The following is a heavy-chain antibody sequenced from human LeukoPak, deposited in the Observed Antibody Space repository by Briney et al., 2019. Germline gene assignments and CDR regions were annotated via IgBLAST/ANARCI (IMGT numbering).Heavy chain of an antibody. D-gene: IGHD6-13*01. Sequence: GGSLRLSCAASKFIFSDYGMHWVRQAPGKGLEWVAFIWYDGSDEYYADSVKGRLTISRDNSKNTLYLQMNSLTTEDTAVYYCARALAAALRGDDYWGQGTLVTVSS. CDR3: ARALAAALRGDDY. V-gene: IGHV3-30*02. CDR1: KFIFSDYG. J-gene: IGHJ4*02. CDR2: IWYDGSDE.